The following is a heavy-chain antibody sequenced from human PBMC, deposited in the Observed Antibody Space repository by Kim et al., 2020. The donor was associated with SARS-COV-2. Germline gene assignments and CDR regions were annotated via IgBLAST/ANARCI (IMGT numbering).Heavy chain of an antibody. J-gene: IGHJ3*02. CDR2: IYYSGTT. CDR1: GGSVGSRSFY. Sequence: SETLSLTCTVSGGSVGSRSFYWGWIRQPPGKGLEWIGTIYYSGTTYYNPSLKRRVTISVDTSKNQFSLKLSAVTAADTALYFCARDILNWVGAFDIWGQGTLVTVSS. V-gene: IGHV4-39*07. CDR3: ARDILNWVGAFDI. D-gene: IGHD1-1*01.